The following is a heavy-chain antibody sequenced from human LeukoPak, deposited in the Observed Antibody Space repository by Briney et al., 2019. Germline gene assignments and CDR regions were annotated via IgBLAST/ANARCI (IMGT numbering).Heavy chain of an antibody. V-gene: IGHV1-69*01. J-gene: IGHJ6*02. CDR1: GGTFSSYA. D-gene: IGHD3-10*01. CDR2: IIPIFGTA. CDR3: ARVCQWYYGSGSSGDYYGMDV. Sequence: SVTVSCKASGGTFSSYAISWVRQAPGQGLEWMGGIIPIFGTANYAQKFQGRVTITADESTSTAYMELSSLRSEDTAVYYCARVCQWYYGSGSSGDYYGMDVWGQGTTVTVSS.